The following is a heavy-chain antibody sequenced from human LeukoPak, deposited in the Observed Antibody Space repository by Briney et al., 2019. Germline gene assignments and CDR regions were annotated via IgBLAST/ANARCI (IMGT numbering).Heavy chain of an antibody. J-gene: IGHJ4*02. D-gene: IGHD2-21*02. CDR2: IIPILGIA. CDR1: GGTFSSYA. Sequence: ASVKVSCKASGGTFSSYAISWVRQAPGQGLEWMGRIIPILGIANYAQKFQGRVTITADKSTSTAYVELSSLRSEDTAVYYCARSTYCGGDCYPDYWGQGTLVTVSS. V-gene: IGHV1-69*04. CDR3: ARSTYCGGDCYPDY.